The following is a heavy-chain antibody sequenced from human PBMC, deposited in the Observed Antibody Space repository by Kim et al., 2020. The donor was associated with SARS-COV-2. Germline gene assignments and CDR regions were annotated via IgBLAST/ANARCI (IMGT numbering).Heavy chain of an antibody. Sequence: GGSLRLSCAASGFTFSSYGMHWVRQAPGKGLEWVAVISYDGSNKYYADSVKGRFTISRDNSKNTLYLQMNSLRAEDTAVYYCVPPARATAMVTGDGYWGQGTLVTVSS. V-gene: IGHV3-30*03. CDR2: ISYDGSNK. D-gene: IGHD5-18*01. J-gene: IGHJ4*02. CDR1: GFTFSSYG. CDR3: VPPARATAMVTGDGY.